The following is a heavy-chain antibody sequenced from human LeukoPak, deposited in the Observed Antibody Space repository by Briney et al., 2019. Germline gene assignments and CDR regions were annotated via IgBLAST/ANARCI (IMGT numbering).Heavy chain of an antibody. D-gene: IGHD3-3*01. CDR1: GYTFTGYY. CDR3: ARDTPPADFWSGYYTSYYYYMDV. CDR2: INPSGGST. V-gene: IGHV1-46*01. J-gene: IGHJ6*03. Sequence: ASVKVSCKASGYTFTGYYMHWVRQAPGQGLEWMGIINPSGGSTSYAQKFQGRVTMTRDTSTSTVYMELRSLRSDDTAVYYCARDTPPADFWSGYYTSYYYYMDVWGKGTTVTVSS.